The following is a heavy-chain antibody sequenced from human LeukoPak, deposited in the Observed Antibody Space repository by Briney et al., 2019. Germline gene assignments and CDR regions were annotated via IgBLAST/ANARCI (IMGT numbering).Heavy chain of an antibody. V-gene: IGHV3-66*01. D-gene: IGHD4-17*01. CDR1: GFTVSTNY. Sequence: GGSLRLSCAASGFTVSTNYMSWVRQAPGKGLEWVSLIYSGGGTYYTDSVKGRFTISRDNSRNTLSLQMNSLRVDDTAVYYCARGFRSVTTWGYFDYWGQGALVTVSS. CDR3: ARGFRSVTTWGYFDY. J-gene: IGHJ4*02. CDR2: IYSGGGT.